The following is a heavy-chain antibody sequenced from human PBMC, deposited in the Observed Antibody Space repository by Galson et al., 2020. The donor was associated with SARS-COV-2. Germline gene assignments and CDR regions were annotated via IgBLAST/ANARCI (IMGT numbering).Heavy chain of an antibody. CDR1: GGSITSHY. CDR2: IYHGGSTNY. CDR3: AREGCCRGGYGGWFDP. Sequence: SETLSLTCIVSGGSITSHYWTWIRQAPGKGLEWIGYIYHGGSTNYNYNPSLKSRVTISLDMSKNQVSLKLNSVTAADTAVYYCAREGCCRGGYGGWFDPWGQGTLVTVSS. J-gene: IGHJ5*02. D-gene: IGHD2-15*01. V-gene: IGHV4-59*11.